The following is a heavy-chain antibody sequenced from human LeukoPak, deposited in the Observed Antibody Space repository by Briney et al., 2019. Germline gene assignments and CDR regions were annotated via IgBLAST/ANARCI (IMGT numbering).Heavy chain of an antibody. Sequence: GGSLRLSCAASGFTFSSYWMSWVRQAPGKGLEWVSNIKQDGSEKSYVDSVKGRFTISRGNAKNSLYLQMNSLRVEDTAVYFCARDLAAAGIVCFGGYWGQGTLVTVPS. J-gene: IGHJ4*02. CDR3: ARDLAAAGIVCFGGY. D-gene: IGHD6-13*01. V-gene: IGHV3-7*05. CDR2: IKQDGSEK. CDR1: GFTFSSYW.